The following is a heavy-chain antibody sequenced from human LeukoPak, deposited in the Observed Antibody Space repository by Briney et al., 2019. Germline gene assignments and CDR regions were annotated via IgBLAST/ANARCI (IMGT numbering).Heavy chain of an antibody. Sequence: GGSLRLSCAASGFTFSSYGMHWVRQAPGKGLEWVAVISYDGSNKYYADSVKGRFTISRDNAKNSLYLQMNSLRAEDTALYYCARDRADGIVGANNAFDIWGQGTMVTVSS. CDR2: ISYDGSNK. V-gene: IGHV3-30*03. CDR1: GFTFSSYG. J-gene: IGHJ3*02. D-gene: IGHD1-26*01. CDR3: ARDRADGIVGANNAFDI.